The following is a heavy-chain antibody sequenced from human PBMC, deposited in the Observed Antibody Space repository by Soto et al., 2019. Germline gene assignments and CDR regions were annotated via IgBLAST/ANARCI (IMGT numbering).Heavy chain of an antibody. Sequence: QVQLQQWGAGLLKPSETLSLTCAVYGGSFSGYYWSWIRQPPGKGLEWIGEINHSGSTNYNPSLKSRVTLSVDTSKNQFSLKLSSVTAADTAVYYCARGQGGYCSSTSCYAYYYYMDVWGKGTTVTVSS. D-gene: IGHD2-2*01. CDR2: INHSGST. CDR1: GGSFSGYY. V-gene: IGHV4-34*01. J-gene: IGHJ6*03. CDR3: ARGQGGYCSSTSCYAYYYYMDV.